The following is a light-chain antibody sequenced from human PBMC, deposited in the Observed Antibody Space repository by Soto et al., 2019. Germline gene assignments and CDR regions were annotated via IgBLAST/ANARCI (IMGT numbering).Light chain of an antibody. CDR3: HQRQSWPRT. CDR1: QPVNSGY. J-gene: IGKJ1*01. V-gene: IGKV3-11*01. CDR2: GVS. Sequence: IVLTQSPVTLSLSPWEGATLSCSASQPVNSGYLAWYQQKPGQAPRLLMYGVSTRDTGIPARFSASGSGTDFTLTISDVQPEDFALYYCHQRQSWPRTFGQGTKVDIK.